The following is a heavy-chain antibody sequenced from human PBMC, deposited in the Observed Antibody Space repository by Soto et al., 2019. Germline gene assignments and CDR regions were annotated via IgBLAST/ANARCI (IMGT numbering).Heavy chain of an antibody. V-gene: IGHV5-51*01. CDR1: GYSFTSYW. CDR3: ARGYCSGGSCSHIPQCFDY. Sequence: GESLRISCKGSGYSFTSYWIGWVRQMPGKGLEWMGIIYPGDSDTRYSPSFQGQVTISADKSISAAYLQWSSLKASDTAMYYCARGYCSGGSCSHIPQCFDYWGQGTLVTVSS. CDR2: IYPGDSDT. D-gene: IGHD2-15*01. J-gene: IGHJ4*02.